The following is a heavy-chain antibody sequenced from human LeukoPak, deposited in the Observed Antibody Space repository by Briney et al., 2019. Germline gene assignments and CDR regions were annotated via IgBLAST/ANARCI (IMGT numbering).Heavy chain of an antibody. CDR1: GGSISSSSYY. J-gene: IGHJ4*02. V-gene: IGHV4-39*07. Sequence: SETLSLTYTVSGGSISSSSYYWGWIRQPPGKGLEWIGSIYYSGSTYYNPSLKSRVTISVDTSKNQFSLKLSSVTAADTAVYYCARVFTTMGDYWGQGTLVTVSS. CDR2: IYYSGST. D-gene: IGHD3-3*01. CDR3: ARVFTTMGDY.